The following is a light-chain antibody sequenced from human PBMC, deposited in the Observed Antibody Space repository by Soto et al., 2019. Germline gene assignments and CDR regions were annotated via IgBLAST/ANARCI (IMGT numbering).Light chain of an antibody. Sequence: LMTQSPATLSLSPGERATLSCRASQSVVSNLAWYQVKPGQAPRLLIYGASTRATGVPARFSGSGSGTEFTLTITSLQSGDFALYYCQQYANWPPWTFGQGTKVEIK. CDR2: GAS. V-gene: IGKV3-15*01. CDR3: QQYANWPPWT. J-gene: IGKJ1*01. CDR1: QSVVSN.